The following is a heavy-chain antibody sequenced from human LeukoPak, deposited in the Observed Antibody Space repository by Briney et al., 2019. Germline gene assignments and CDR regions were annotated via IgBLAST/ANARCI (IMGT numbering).Heavy chain of an antibody. V-gene: IGHV4-61*02. CDR1: GGSISSGSYY. CDR3: ARRYGSGSNTDWFDP. Sequence: TLSLTCTVSGGSISSGSYYWSWIRQPAGKGLEWIGRIYTSGSTNYNPSLKSRVTISVDTSKNQFSLKLSSVTAADTAVYYCARRYGSGSNTDWFDPWGPGTLVTVSS. D-gene: IGHD3-10*01. J-gene: IGHJ5*02. CDR2: IYTSGST.